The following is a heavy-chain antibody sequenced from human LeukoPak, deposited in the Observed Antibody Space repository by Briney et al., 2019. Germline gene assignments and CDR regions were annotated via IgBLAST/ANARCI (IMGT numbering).Heavy chain of an antibody. J-gene: IGHJ5*01. CDR1: AASFISSSHH. CDR2: VYYGRTT. V-gene: IGHV4-39*01. D-gene: IGHD5-12*01. CDR3: VRHDGRGGATMGALDS. Sequence: SETLSLTCTVSAASFISSSHHWGWIRQSPGKGLEWIGTVYYGRTTYYNPSLDGRVTISLDTSANHFSLQLNSVTAADTAVYYCVRHDGRGGATMGALDSWGQGSLVTVSS.